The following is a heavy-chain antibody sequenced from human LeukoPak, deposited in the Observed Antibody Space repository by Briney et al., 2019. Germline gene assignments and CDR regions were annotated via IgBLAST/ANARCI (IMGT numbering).Heavy chain of an antibody. D-gene: IGHD3-10*01. V-gene: IGHV1-69*13. CDR2: IIPIFGTA. CDR1: GYTFTSYG. Sequence: GASVKVSCKASGYTFTSYGISWVRQAPGQGLEWMGGIIPIFGTANYAQKFQGRVTITADESTSTAYMELSSLRSEDTAVYYCARGSGEYYYMDVWGKGTTVTVSS. J-gene: IGHJ6*03. CDR3: ARGSGEYYYMDV.